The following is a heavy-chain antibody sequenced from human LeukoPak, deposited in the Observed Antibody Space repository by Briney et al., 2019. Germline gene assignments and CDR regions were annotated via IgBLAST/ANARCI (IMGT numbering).Heavy chain of an antibody. D-gene: IGHD5-18*01. CDR3: ARMDTAMVEFDY. CDR2: TNPNSGGT. V-gene: IGHV1-2*02. J-gene: IGHJ4*02. Sequence: ASVKVSCKASGYTFTGYYMHWVRQAPGQGLEWMGWTNPNSGGTNYAQKFQGRVTMTRDTSISTAYMELSRLRSDDTAVYYCARMDTAMVEFDYWGQGTLVTVSS. CDR1: GYTFTGYY.